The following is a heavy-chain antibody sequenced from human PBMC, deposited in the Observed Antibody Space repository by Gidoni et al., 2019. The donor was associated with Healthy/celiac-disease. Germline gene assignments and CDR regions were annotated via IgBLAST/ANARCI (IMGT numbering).Heavy chain of an antibody. D-gene: IGHD6-6*01. CDR2: ISYDGSNK. Sequence: QVQLVESGGGVVQPGRSLRLSCAASGFTFSSYGMHWVRPAPGKGLEWVAVISYDGSNKYYADSVKGRFTISRDNSKNTLYLQMNSLRAEDTAVYYCAKAARPGVSKGSPFDYWGQGTLVTVSS. J-gene: IGHJ4*02. V-gene: IGHV3-30*18. CDR1: GFTFSSYG. CDR3: AKAARPGVSKGSPFDY.